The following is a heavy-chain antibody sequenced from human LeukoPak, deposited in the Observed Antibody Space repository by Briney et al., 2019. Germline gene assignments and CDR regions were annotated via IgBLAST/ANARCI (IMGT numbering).Heavy chain of an antibody. D-gene: IGHD3-3*01. Sequence: SETLSLTCTVSGGSISSHYWSWVRQPPGKGLEWIGYIYYSGSTNYNPSLKSRVTISVDTSKNQFSLKLSSVTAADTAVYYCARGRITIFGVVMRGLFDYWGQGTLVTVSS. J-gene: IGHJ4*02. CDR1: GGSISSHY. V-gene: IGHV4-59*11. CDR3: ARGRITIFGVVMRGLFDY. CDR2: IYYSGST.